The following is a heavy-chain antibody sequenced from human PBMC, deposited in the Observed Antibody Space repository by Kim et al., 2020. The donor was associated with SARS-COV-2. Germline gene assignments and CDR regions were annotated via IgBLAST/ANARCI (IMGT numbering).Heavy chain of an antibody. Sequence: GGSLRLSCAASGFTFSSYSMNWVRQAPGKGLEWVSSISSSSSYIYYADSVKGRFTISRDNAKNSLYLQMNSLRAEDTAVYYCARGVMGYSYGRYFDYWGQGTLGTVSS. CDR1: GFTFSSYS. CDR2: ISSSSSYI. J-gene: IGHJ4*02. V-gene: IGHV3-21*01. D-gene: IGHD5-18*01. CDR3: ARGVMGYSYGRYFDY.